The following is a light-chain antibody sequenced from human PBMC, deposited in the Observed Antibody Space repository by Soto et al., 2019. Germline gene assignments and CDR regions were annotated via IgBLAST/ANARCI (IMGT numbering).Light chain of an antibody. Sequence: QSVLTQPPSMSGAPGQRVTISCTGSSSNIGANFDVHWYQQLPGTAPKLLIFGDTNRPSGVPDRISGSKSGTSASLAITGLQAEDEADYYCQSFDSRLSGSRVFGTGTKLTVL. J-gene: IGLJ1*01. CDR2: GDT. CDR1: SSNIGANFD. CDR3: QSFDSRLSGSRV. V-gene: IGLV1-40*01.